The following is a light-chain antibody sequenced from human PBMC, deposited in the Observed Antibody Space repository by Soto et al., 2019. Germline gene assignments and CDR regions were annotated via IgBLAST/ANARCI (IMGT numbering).Light chain of an antibody. V-gene: IGKV1-33*01. CDR2: DAS. J-gene: IGKJ4*01. CDR3: QQYADLRS. Sequence: DIQMTQSPSSLSASVGDRVTITCQASQGIRMYLNWYQHKPGKAPKVLIYDASNLETGVPSSFSGSRSGTVFTVTISSLQPEEFATYYFQQYADLRSFGGGTKVDIK. CDR1: QGIRMY.